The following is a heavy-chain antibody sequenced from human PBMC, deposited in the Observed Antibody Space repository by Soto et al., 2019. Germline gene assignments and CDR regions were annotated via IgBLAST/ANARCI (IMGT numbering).Heavy chain of an antibody. CDR1: GGTFSSYA. D-gene: IGHD5-18*01. J-gene: IGHJ6*02. Sequence: GASVKVSCKASGGTFSSYAISWVRQAPGQGLEWMGGIIPIFGTANYAQKFQGRVTITADESTSTAYMELSSLRSEDTAVYYCARASSGYGYGRYYYGMDLWGQGTTVTVSS. V-gene: IGHV1-69*13. CDR2: IIPIFGTA. CDR3: ARASSGYGYGRYYYGMDL.